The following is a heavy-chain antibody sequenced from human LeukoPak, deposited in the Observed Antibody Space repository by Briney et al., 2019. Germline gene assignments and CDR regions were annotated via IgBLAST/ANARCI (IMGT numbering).Heavy chain of an antibody. J-gene: IGHJ3*02. D-gene: IGHD6-19*01. CDR1: GFTFSSYG. Sequence: PGGSLRLSCAASGFTFSSYGMHWVRQAPGKGLEWVAVIWYDGSNKYYADSVKGRFTISRDNSKNTLYLQMNSLRAEDTAVYYCARARWLVLDAFDIWSQGTMVTVSS. CDR3: ARARWLVLDAFDI. CDR2: IWYDGSNK. V-gene: IGHV3-33*01.